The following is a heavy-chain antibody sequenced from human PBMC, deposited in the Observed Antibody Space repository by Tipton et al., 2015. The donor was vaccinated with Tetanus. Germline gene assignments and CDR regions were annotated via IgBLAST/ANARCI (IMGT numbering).Heavy chain of an antibody. J-gene: IGHJ1*01. CDR3: ARGPLRFFDH. CDR2: IHQTGTT. V-gene: IGHV4-34*01. Sequence: TLSLTCVVYGGSFNGYYWNWIRQSPGKGLEWIGEIHQTGTTNYNPSLKSRVSISLDMAKNQFSLRLTSATAADTTMYYCARGPLRFFDHWGQGTLVTVSS. CDR1: GGSFNGYY.